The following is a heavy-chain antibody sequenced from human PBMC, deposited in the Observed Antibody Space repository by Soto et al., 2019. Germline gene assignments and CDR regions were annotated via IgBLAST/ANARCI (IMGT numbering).Heavy chain of an antibody. CDR2: VNPSGGIT. J-gene: IGHJ6*02. Sequence: ASVKVSCKASAYTFTSYSMHWVRQAPGQGLEWMGRVNPSGGITSYAQKFQGRVTMTRDTSTSTVYMELSSLRSQDTAVHYCAGAYDVAVYQGAIDSGYYYDYAMDVWGPGTTVTVSS. V-gene: IGHV1-46*01. CDR3: AGAYDVAVYQGAIDSGYYYDYAMDV. CDR1: AYTFTSYS. D-gene: IGHD3-10*02.